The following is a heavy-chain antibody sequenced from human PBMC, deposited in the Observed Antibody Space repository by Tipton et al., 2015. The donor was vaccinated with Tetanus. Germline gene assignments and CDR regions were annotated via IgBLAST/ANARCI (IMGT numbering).Heavy chain of an antibody. J-gene: IGHJ1*01. CDR1: GYTFTSYD. V-gene: IGHV1-8*02. CDR3: AGGPRPNYNGSSGYFA. Sequence: QSGPEVKKPGASVKVSCKASGYTFTSYDINWVRQATGQGLEWMGWMNPNSGNTGYAQKFQGRVTMTRNTSISTAYMELSSLRSEGTAVYCCAGGPRPNYNGSSGYFAWGQGTLVTVSS. CDR2: MNPNSGNT. D-gene: IGHD3-22*01.